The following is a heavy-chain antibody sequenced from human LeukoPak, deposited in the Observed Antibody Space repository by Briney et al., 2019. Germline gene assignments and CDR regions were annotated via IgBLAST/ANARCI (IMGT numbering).Heavy chain of an antibody. D-gene: IGHD6-13*01. J-gene: IGHJ4*02. V-gene: IGHV4-59*01. CDR1: GGSISSYY. CDR2: IYYSGST. Sequence: PSETLSLTCTVSGGSISSYYWTWIRQPPGKGLKWIGYIYYSGSTNYNPSLKSRVTISVDTSKNQFSLKLSSVTAADTAVYYCARTGSWYYYFDYWGQGTLVTVSS. CDR3: ARTGSWYYYFDY.